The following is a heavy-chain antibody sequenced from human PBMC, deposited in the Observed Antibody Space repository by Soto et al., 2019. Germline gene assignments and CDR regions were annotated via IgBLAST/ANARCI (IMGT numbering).Heavy chain of an antibody. CDR1: GGSISSPSYY. Sequence: QLQLQESGPGLVKPSENLSLTCSVSGGSISSPSYYWGWIRQPPGKGLEWIGSSYYSGNTYYYPALKSRVTIFVDTSRNQFSLKVNSVTAADTAVYFCARLPGITTLRRDYWGQGTLVTVSS. J-gene: IGHJ4*02. CDR3: ARLPGITTLRRDY. V-gene: IGHV4-39*01. D-gene: IGHD1-1*01. CDR2: SYYSGNT.